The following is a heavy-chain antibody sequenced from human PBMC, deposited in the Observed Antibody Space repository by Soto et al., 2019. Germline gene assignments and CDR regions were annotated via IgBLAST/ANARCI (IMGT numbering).Heavy chain of an antibody. CDR3: ARVGGDYVMDWYFDL. J-gene: IGHJ2*01. D-gene: IGHD4-17*01. CDR2: IYYSGST. CDR1: GGSISSGGYY. V-gene: IGHV4-31*03. Sequence: QVQLQESGPGLVKPSQTLSLTCTVSGGSISSGGYYWSWIRQHPGKGLEWIGYIYYSGSTYYNPSVKSRVTRSVYTSKNQFSLKVSSVTAADTAVYYCARVGGDYVMDWYFDLWGRGTLVTVSS.